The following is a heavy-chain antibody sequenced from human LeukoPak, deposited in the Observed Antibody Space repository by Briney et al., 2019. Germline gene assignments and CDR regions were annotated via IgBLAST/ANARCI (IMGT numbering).Heavy chain of an antibody. D-gene: IGHD2-15*01. Sequence: KTSETLSLTCTVSGGSISSYYWSWIRQPPGKGLEWIGYIYYSGSTNYNPSLKSRVTISVDTSKNQFSLKLSSVTAADTAVYYCAREEVVRSEGYYFDYWGQGTLVTVSS. CDR3: AREEVVRSEGYYFDY. CDR1: GGSISSYY. J-gene: IGHJ4*02. V-gene: IGHV4-59*01. CDR2: IYYSGST.